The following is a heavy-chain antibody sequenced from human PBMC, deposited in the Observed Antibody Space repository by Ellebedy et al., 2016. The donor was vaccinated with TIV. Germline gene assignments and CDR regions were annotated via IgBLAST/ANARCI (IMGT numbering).Heavy chain of an antibody. J-gene: IGHJ4*02. D-gene: IGHD2-15*01. CDR2: INSDGSNT. V-gene: IGHV3-74*01. CDR3: ARGVVGAGNGNEY. Sequence: ESLKISCAASGFTLSNYWMHRVRQAPGKGLVRVSRINSDGSNTSYVDSVKGRFTISRDSAKNTLYLQMNSLRAEDTAVYYCARGVVGAGNGNEYWGRGTLVTVSS. CDR1: GFTLSNYW.